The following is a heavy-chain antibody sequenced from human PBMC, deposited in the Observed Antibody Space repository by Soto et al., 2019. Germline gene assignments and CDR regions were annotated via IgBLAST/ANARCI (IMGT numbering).Heavy chain of an antibody. Sequence: ASVKVSCKASGYTFTGYYMHWVRQAPGQGLEWMGWINPNSGGTNYAQKFQGWVTMTRDTSISTAYMELSRLRSDDTAVHYCARARTRYDFWSGYYSPNYYYYGLDVWGQGTTVTVSS. CDR3: ARARTRYDFWSGYYSPNYYYYGLDV. J-gene: IGHJ6*02. CDR2: INPNSGGT. D-gene: IGHD3-3*01. CDR1: GYTFTGYY. V-gene: IGHV1-2*04.